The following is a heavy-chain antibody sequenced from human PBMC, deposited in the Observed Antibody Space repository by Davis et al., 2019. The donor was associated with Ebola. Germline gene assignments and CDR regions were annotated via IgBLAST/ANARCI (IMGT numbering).Heavy chain of an antibody. J-gene: IGHJ6*02. Sequence: SVKVSCKASGGTFSSYAISWVRQAPGQGLEWMGGIIPIFGTANYAQKFQGRVTITADESTSTAYMELSSLRSEDTAVYYCARIGVVVAATPELYGENYYYYGMDVWGQGTTVTVSS. CDR3: ARIGVVVAATPELYGENYYYYGMDV. CDR1: GGTFSSYA. CDR2: IIPIFGTA. D-gene: IGHD2-15*01. V-gene: IGHV1-69*13.